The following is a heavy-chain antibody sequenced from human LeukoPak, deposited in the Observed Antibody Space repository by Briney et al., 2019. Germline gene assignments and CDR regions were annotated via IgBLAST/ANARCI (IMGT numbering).Heavy chain of an antibody. CDR1: GFTFSDYN. CDR2: ISRSGSTK. Sequence: GGSLRLSCAASGFTFSDYNMRWIRQAPGKGLEWVSSISRSGSTKYYADSVKGRFTISRDNAKNSLFLQMNSLRAEDTAVYYCTRDRPYSSSWYVDYWGQGTLVTVSS. J-gene: IGHJ4*02. V-gene: IGHV3-11*01. D-gene: IGHD6-13*01. CDR3: TRDRPYSSSWYVDY.